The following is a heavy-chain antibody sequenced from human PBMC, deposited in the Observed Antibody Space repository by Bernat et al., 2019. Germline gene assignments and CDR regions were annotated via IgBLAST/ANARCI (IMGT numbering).Heavy chain of an antibody. J-gene: IGHJ4*02. V-gene: IGHV4-59*08. CDR2: IYYSGTT. D-gene: IGHD6-19*01. CDR1: GGSVSGYY. CDR3: ARRGSGWFFDY. Sequence: QVQLQESGPGLVKSSETLSLTCSVPGGSVSGYYWSWVRQPPGKGLEWIGYIYYSGTTNYNPSPKSRVTLSIDTSKNQFSLKLRSVTAADTAVYYCARRGSGWFFDYWGPGTLAIVSS.